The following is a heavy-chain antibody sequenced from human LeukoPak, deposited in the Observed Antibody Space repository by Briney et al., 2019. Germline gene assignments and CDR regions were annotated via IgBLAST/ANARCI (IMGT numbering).Heavy chain of an antibody. CDR2: IYYSGST. D-gene: IGHD3-22*01. CDR1: GGSVRSSNYY. CDR3: ARVIDVASSGYRYDAFDI. J-gene: IGHJ3*02. Sequence: SETLSLTCTVSGGSVRSSNYYWGWIRQPPGKGLEGIGSIYYSGSTYYNPSLKSRVTISVDTSKNQFSLKLSSVTAADTAIYYCARVIDVASSGYRYDAFDIWGQGTMVTVSS. V-gene: IGHV4-39*07.